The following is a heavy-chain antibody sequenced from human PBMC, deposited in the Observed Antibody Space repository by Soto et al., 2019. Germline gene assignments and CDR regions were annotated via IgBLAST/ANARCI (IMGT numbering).Heavy chain of an antibody. CDR3: AREEGRGGSKAVDHPPTKWFDP. J-gene: IGHJ5*02. V-gene: IGHV6-1*01. CDR1: WDSFSSNIAA. D-gene: IGHD6-19*01. Sequence: SLPVSLPCAISWDSFSSNIAACNCIRQSPSRGLEWLGRTYYRSNWYNDYAVSVKSRITINPDTSKNQFSLQLNSVTPEDTAVYYCAREEGRGGSKAVDHPPTKWFDPWGQGTPVTVSS. CDR2: TYYRSNWYN.